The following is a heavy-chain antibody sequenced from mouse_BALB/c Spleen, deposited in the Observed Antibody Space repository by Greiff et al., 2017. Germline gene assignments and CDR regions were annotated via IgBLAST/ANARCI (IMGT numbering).Heavy chain of an antibody. Sequence: VQLQQSGAELARPGASVKLSCKASGYTFTSYWMQWVKQRPGQGLEWIGAIYPGDGDTRYTQKFKGKATLTADKSSSTAYMQLSSLASEDSAVYYCARQDDYHFDYWGQGTTLTVSS. CDR2: IYPGDGDT. CDR3: ARQDDYHFDY. V-gene: IGHV1-87*01. D-gene: IGHD2-4*01. CDR1: GYTFTSYW. J-gene: IGHJ2*01.